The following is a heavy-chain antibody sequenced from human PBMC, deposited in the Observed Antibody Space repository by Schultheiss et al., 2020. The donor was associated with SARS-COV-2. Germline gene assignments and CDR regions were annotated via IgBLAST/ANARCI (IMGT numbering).Heavy chain of an antibody. D-gene: IGHD6-19*01. V-gene: IGHV3-23*01. J-gene: IGHJ6*02. CDR1: GFTFSSYS. CDR2: TSGGGVST. CDR3: AKVRWEAVPGGGMDV. Sequence: GGSLRLSCAASGFTFSSYSMNWVRQAPGRGLEWVSGTSGGGVSTYYADSVKGRFTISRDNSKNTLYLQMNSLRVEDTAVYYCAKVRWEAVPGGGMDVWGQGTTVTVSS.